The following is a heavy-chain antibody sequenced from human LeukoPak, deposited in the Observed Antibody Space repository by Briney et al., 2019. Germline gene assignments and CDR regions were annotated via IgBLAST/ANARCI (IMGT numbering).Heavy chain of an antibody. CDR3: AKNVGLGYCSSTSCPIDP. Sequence: PGGSLRLSCAASGFTFSNYAMSWVRQAPGKGLEWVSAISGSDGGTHYADSVKGRFTISRDNSKNTLFLQMNSLRAEDTAVYYCAKNVGLGYCSSTSCPIDPWGQGTLVTVSS. D-gene: IGHD2-2*01. CDR1: GFTFSNYA. V-gene: IGHV3-23*01. CDR2: ISGSDGGT. J-gene: IGHJ5*02.